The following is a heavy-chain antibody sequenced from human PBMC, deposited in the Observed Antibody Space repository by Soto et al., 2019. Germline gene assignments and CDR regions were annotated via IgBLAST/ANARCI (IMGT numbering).Heavy chain of an antibody. J-gene: IGHJ4*02. Sequence: EVQLLESGGGLVQPGGSLRLSCAASGFTFSSYAMSWVRQAPGKGLEWVSAISGSGGSTYYADSVKGRFTISRDNSKNTLYLQMNSLRAEDTAVYYCAKELVVVVPAAAGQFDYWGQGTLVTVSS. CDR1: GFTFSSYA. CDR3: AKELVVVVPAAAGQFDY. CDR2: ISGSGGST. V-gene: IGHV3-23*01. D-gene: IGHD2-2*01.